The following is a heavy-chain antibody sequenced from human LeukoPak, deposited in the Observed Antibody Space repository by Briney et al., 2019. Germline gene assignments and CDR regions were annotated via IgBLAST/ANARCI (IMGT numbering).Heavy chain of an antibody. CDR1: RFSFNNYW. CDR3: ARGMIRGVMDDY. CDR2: INQAGSDK. V-gene: IGHV3-7*05. Sequence: PGGSLRLSCAASRFSFNNYWMSWVRQAPGKGLEWVANINQAGSDKYYLDSVKGRFTTSRDNAKNSLYLQMNSLRAEDTAVYYCARGMIRGVMDDYWGQGTLVTVSS. D-gene: IGHD3-10*01. J-gene: IGHJ4*02.